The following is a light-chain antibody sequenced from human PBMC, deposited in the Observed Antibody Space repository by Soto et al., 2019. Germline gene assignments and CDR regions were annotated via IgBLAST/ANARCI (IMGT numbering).Light chain of an antibody. CDR3: HSYDSSLSTSV. J-gene: IGLJ2*01. Sequence: QSVLTQPPSVSGAPGQRVTISCTGSSSNIGAGYEVHWYQQLPGTAPKLLIYGHSNRPSGVPDRFSGSKSGASASLAITGLQAKDEADYYRHSYDSSLSTSVFGGGTKLTVL. V-gene: IGLV1-40*01. CDR1: SSNIGAGYE. CDR2: GHS.